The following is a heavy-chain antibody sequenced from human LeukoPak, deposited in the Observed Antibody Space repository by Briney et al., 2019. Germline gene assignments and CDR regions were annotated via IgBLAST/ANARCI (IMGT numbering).Heavy chain of an antibody. D-gene: IGHD5-24*01. CDR3: ARGLQETLAWLKAFSAFDI. J-gene: IGHJ3*02. Sequence: GASVKVSCKASGGTFSSYAISWVRQAPGQGLEWMGGIIPIFGTANYAQKFQGRVTMTRDMSTSTVYMELSSLRSDDTAVYYCARGLQETLAWLKAFSAFDIWGQGTMVTVSS. V-gene: IGHV1-69*05. CDR1: GGTFSSYA. CDR2: IIPIFGTA.